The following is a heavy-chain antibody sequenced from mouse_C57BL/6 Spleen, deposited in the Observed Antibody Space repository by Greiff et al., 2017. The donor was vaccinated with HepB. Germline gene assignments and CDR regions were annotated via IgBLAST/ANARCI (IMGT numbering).Heavy chain of an antibody. CDR3: ARKGRGSYEYFDV. J-gene: IGHJ1*03. CDR2: IDPSDSET. CDR1: GYTFTSYW. V-gene: IGHV1-52*01. Sequence: VQLQQPGAELVRPGSSVKLSCKASGYTFTSYWMHWVKQRPIQGLEWIGNIDPSDSETHYNQKFKDKATLTVDKSSSTAYMQLSSLTSEDSAVYYCARKGRGSYEYFDVWGTGTTVTVSS. D-gene: IGHD1-1*02.